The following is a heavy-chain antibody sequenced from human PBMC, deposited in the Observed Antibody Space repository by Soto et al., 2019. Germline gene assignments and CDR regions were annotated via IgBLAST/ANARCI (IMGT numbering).Heavy chain of an antibody. J-gene: IGHJ6*02. V-gene: IGHV4-34*01. Sequence: QVQLQQWGAGLLKPSETLSLTCAVYGGSFSGYYWSWIRQPPGKGLEWIGEINHSGRTNYNPSLKRRVTTSVDTSKNPFSLKLSSVTAADTAVYYCDVDLDVWGQGTTVTVSS. CDR3: DVDLDV. CDR1: GGSFSGYY. CDR2: INHSGRT. D-gene: IGHD5-12*01.